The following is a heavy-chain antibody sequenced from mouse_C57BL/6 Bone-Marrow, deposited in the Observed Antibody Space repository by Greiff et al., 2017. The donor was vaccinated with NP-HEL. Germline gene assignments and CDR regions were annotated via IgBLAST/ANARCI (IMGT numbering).Heavy chain of an antibody. CDR3: VPYDYDEGYYFDY. D-gene: IGHD2-4*01. CDR1: GYTFTSYW. V-gene: IGHV1-55*01. CDR2: IYPGRGST. Sequence: VQLQQPGAELVKPGASVKMSCKASGYTFTSYWITWVKQRPGQGLEWIGDIYPGRGSTNYTEKLQGKATLTVGTSSSTAYMQLSSLTSEDSSVYYSVPYDYDEGYYFDYWGQGTTLTVSS. J-gene: IGHJ2*01.